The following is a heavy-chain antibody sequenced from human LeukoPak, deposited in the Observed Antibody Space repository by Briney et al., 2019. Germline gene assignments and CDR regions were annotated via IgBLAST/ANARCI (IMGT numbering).Heavy chain of an antibody. CDR2: ISGSCCST. Sequence: GGSLRLSCAASGFTFSSYAMSWVRQAPGKGLEWVSAISGSCCSTYYADSVKGRFTISRDNSKNTLYLQMNSLRAEDSAVYYCAKLPDYYDSSGYSAFDIWGQGTMVTVSS. J-gene: IGHJ3*02. CDR1: GFTFSSYA. D-gene: IGHD3-22*01. V-gene: IGHV3-23*01. CDR3: AKLPDYYDSSGYSAFDI.